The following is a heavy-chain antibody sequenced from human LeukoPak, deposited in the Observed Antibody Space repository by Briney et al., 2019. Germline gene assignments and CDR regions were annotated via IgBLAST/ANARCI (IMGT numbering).Heavy chain of an antibody. CDR2: INPSSGGT. CDR3: ASLTTPGIDY. J-gene: IGHJ4*02. Sequence: ASVKVSCKASGYTFTSYHMHWVRQAPGQGLEWMGIINPSSGGTSYAQKFQGRVTMTRDTSISTAYMELSRLRSDDTAVYYCASLTTPGIDYWGQGTLVTVSS. CDR1: GYTFTSYH. D-gene: IGHD1-1*01. V-gene: IGHV1-2*02.